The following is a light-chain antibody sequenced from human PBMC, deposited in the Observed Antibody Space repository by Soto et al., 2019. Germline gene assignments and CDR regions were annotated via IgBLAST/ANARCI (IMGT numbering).Light chain of an antibody. CDR1: QSVDSN. CDR3: QHYGSSPET. V-gene: IGKV3-20*01. CDR2: RAS. J-gene: IGKJ1*01. Sequence: SQSASTLSVSTGETVTLSCRASQSVDSNLAWYQQKPGQAPRLLIYRASTRATGIPARFSGSGSGTEFTLTISRLEPEDFAVYYCQHYGSSPETFAQRTKVAIK.